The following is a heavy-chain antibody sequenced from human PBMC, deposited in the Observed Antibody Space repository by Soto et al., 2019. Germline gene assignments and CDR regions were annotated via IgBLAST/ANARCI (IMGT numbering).Heavy chain of an antibody. CDR3: ARGFTFSDF. J-gene: IGHJ4*02. V-gene: IGHV3-30*03. CDR1: GFTFNSYG. CDR2: ISYQGKNK. Sequence: QVQLVESGGGVVQPGGSLRLSCAASGFTFNSYGIQWVRQAPGKGLEWVAVISYQGKNKYYADSVKGRFTISRDNSKNTLFLQMTSPRHEDTARYYCARGFTFSDFWGQGTLVTVSS. D-gene: IGHD3-10*01.